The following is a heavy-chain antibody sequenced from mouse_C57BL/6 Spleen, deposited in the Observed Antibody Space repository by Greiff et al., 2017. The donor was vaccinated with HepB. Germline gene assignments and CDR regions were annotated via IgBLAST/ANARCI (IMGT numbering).Heavy chain of an antibody. CDR2: IHPSDSDT. CDR3: ATYYDYDGRYFDY. CDR1: GYTFTSYW. J-gene: IGHJ2*01. V-gene: IGHV1-74*01. Sequence: QVQLQQPGAELVKPGASVKLSCKASGYTFTSYWMHWVKQRPGQGLEWIGRIHPSDSDTNYNQKFKGKATLSLDKSSSTAYMQLSSLTSEDSAVYYCATYYDYDGRYFDYWGQGTTRTVAS. D-gene: IGHD2-4*01.